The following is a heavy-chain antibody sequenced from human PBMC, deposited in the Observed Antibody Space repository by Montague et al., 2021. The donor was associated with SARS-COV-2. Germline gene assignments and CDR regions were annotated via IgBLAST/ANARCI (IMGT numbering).Heavy chain of an antibody. CDR1: GFTFSSYA. CDR2: ISYDGSNK. Sequence: SLSLSCAASGFTFSSYAMHWVRQAPGKGLEWVAVISYDGSNKYYADSVKGRFTISRDNSKNTLYLQMNSLRAEDTAVYYCAREPIAAAGYYFDYWGQGTLVTVSS. D-gene: IGHD6-13*01. J-gene: IGHJ4*02. CDR3: AREPIAAAGYYFDY. V-gene: IGHV3-30-3*01.